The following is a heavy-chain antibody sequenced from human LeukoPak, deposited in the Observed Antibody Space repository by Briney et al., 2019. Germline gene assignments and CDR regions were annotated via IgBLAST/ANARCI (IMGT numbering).Heavy chain of an antibody. CDR2: ISGSGSGT. Sequence: GGSLRLSCVASGFTFSSYAMTWVRQAPGKGLEWVSGISGSGSGTYYADSVKGRFTISRDNAKNTLYLQMNSLRAEDTAVYYCARDYLCAFDIWGQGTMVTVSS. V-gene: IGHV3-23*01. J-gene: IGHJ3*02. CDR1: GFTFSSYA. D-gene: IGHD5-12*01. CDR3: ARDYLCAFDI.